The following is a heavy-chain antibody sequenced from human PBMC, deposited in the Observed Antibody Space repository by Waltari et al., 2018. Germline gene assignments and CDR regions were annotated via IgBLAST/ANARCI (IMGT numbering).Heavy chain of an antibody. J-gene: IGHJ6*02. CDR2: ISAYNGNT. CDR3: ARGGYCSGGSCCFGEGEDYYYGMDV. CDR1: GYTFTSYG. D-gene: IGHD2-15*01. V-gene: IGHV1-18*01. Sequence: QVQLVQSGAEVKKPGASVKVSCKASGYTFTSYGISWVRQAPGQGLEWMGWISAYNGNTNYAQKLQGRVTMTTDTSTNTAYMELRGLRSDDTAGYDCARGGYCSGGSCCFGEGEDYYYGMDVWGQGTTVTVSS.